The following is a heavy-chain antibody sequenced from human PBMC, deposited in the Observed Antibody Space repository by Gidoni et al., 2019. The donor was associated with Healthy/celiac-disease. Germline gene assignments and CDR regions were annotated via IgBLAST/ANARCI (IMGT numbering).Heavy chain of an antibody. V-gene: IGHV1-46*01. CDR3: AREGRYYDSSGQDTYFDY. J-gene: IGHJ4*02. Sequence: QVQLVQSGAEVKKPGASVKVSCKASGYPFTSYYMHWVRQAPGQGLEWMGIINPSGGSTSYAQKFQGRVTMTRDTSTSTVYMELSSLRSEDTAVYYCAREGRYYDSSGQDTYFDYWGQGTLVTVSS. CDR1: GYPFTSYY. D-gene: IGHD3-22*01. CDR2: INPSGGST.